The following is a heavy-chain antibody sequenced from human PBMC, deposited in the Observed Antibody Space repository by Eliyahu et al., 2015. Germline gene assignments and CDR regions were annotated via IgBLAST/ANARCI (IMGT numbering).Heavy chain of an antibody. CDR1: GFSLTTSGVG. V-gene: IGHV2-5*02. D-gene: IGHD5-12*01. Sequence: QITLKESGPPRVKPTQTLTLTCTXXGFSLTTSGVGVGWIRQTPGKALEWLAVVYWDDDKRYNPSLKSRLTIAKDTSNNQVVLTMTNMDPVDTGSYYCAHRKGGYDWDGGYFDYWGQGTLVTVSS. CDR2: VYWDDDK. CDR3: AHRKGGYDWDGGYFDY. J-gene: IGHJ4*02.